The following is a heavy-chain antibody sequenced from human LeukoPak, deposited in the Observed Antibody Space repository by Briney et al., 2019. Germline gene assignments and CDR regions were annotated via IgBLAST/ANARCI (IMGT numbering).Heavy chain of an antibody. J-gene: IGHJ4*02. Sequence: GGSLRLSCAASGFTISSNYMSWVRQAPGKGLEWVSVIYSGGSTYYADSVKGRFTISRDNSKNTLYLQMNSLRAEDTAVYYCAREAYSSSPMYYFDYWGQGTLVTVSS. CDR1: GFTISSNY. V-gene: IGHV3-66*02. CDR2: IYSGGST. CDR3: AREAYSSSPMYYFDY. D-gene: IGHD6-6*01.